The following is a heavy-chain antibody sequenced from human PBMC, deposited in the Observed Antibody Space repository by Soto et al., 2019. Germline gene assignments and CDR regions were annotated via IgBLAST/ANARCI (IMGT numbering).Heavy chain of an antibody. CDR3: ARVGIVVVVAATPDNAFDI. V-gene: IGHV1-69*06. D-gene: IGHD2-15*01. J-gene: IGHJ3*02. CDR2: IIPIFGTA. Sequence: EASVKVSCKASGGTFSSYAISWVRQAPGQGLEWMGGIIPIFGTANYAQKFQGRVTITADKSTSTAYMELSSLRSEDTAVYYCARVGIVVVVAATPDNAFDIWGQGTMVTVSS. CDR1: GGTFSSYA.